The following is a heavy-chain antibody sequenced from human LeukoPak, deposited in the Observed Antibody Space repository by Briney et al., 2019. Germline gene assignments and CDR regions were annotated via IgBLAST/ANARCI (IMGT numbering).Heavy chain of an antibody. CDR3: AKSMRIAAAGTGVDY. CDR2: ISGSGGST. J-gene: IGHJ4*02. V-gene: IGHV3-23*01. CDR1: GFTFSSYA. D-gene: IGHD6-13*01. Sequence: GGSLRLSCAASGFTFSSYAMSWVRQAPGKGLEWVSSISGSGGSTYYADSVKGRFTISRDNSKNTLYLQMNSLRAEDTAVYYCAKSMRIAAAGTGVDYWGQGTLVTVSS.